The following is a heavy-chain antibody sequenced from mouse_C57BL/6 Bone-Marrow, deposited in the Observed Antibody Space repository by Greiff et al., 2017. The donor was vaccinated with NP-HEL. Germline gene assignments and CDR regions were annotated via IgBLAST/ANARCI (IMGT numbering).Heavy chain of an antibody. D-gene: IGHD2-4*01. V-gene: IGHV1-81*01. CDR3: ARLPPTMITRGYYFDY. CDR2: FCRWSGNT. CDR1: GYTFTSYG. Sequence: VQLQQSGAELARPGASVKLSCKASGYTFTSYGISWVKQRPGQGLEWRGGFCRWSGNTYYNEKFKGKATLTADKSSSTAYMELRSLTSEDSAVYFCARLPPTMITRGYYFDYWGQGTTLTVSS. J-gene: IGHJ2*01.